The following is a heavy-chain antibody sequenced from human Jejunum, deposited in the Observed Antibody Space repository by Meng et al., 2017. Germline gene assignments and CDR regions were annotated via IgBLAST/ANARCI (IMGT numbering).Heavy chain of an antibody. Sequence: VPLGESGGGLVKPGGPLRLSCAASGFIFSDYYMSWIRQAPGKGLEWISYITSSGNTICYADSVRGRFTVSRDNAKNSLYLQISSLRGEDTAVYYCARDFPRKTSVTTTLFDYWGQGTLVTVSS. CDR2: ITSSGNTI. CDR3: ARDFPRKTSVTTTLFDY. V-gene: IGHV3-11*01. J-gene: IGHJ4*02. CDR1: GFIFSDYY. D-gene: IGHD4-17*01.